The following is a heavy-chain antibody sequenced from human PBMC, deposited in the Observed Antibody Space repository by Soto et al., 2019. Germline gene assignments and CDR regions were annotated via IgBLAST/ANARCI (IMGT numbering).Heavy chain of an antibody. CDR3: TTSSKYCSSTSCYSRCPFDNYYYYGMDV. J-gene: IGHJ6*02. CDR2: IKSKTDGGTT. Sequence: GGSLRLSCAASGFTFSNAWMNWVRQAPGKGLEWVGRIKSKTDGGTTDYAAPVKGRFTISRDDSKNTLYLQMNSLKTEDTAVYYCTTSSKYCSSTSCYSRCPFDNYYYYGMDVWGQGTTVTVSS. D-gene: IGHD2-2*01. CDR1: GFTFSNAW. V-gene: IGHV3-15*07.